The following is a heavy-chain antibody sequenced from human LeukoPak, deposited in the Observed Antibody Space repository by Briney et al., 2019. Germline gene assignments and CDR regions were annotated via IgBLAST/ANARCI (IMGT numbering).Heavy chain of an antibody. CDR1: GGSISSYY. D-gene: IGHD6-13*01. CDR2: IYYSGST. J-gene: IGHJ4*02. Sequence: SETLSLICTVSGGSISSYYWSWIRQPPGKGLEWIGYIYYSGSTNYNPSLKSRVTISVDTSKNQFSLQLNSVTPEDTAVYYCARVALYSSSWYDYWGQGTLVTVSS. CDR3: ARVALYSSSWYDY. V-gene: IGHV4-59*12.